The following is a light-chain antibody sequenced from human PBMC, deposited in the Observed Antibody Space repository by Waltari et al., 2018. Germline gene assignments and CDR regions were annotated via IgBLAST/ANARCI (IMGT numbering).Light chain of an antibody. Sequence: QSALTQEASVSGTVGQKGTLACTGNSHNIGRYAVAWYQQISHGAPKTISFGNSVPSGISDRFSGSKSGTTASLTISGLQPEDEADYYCSTWDYSVSAWVFGGGAKLTVL. V-gene: IGLV1-36*01. CDR3: STWDYSVSAWV. CDR1: SHNIGRYA. CDR2: GN. J-gene: IGLJ3*02.